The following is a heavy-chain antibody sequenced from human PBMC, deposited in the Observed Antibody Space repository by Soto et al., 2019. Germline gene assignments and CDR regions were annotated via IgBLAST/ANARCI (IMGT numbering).Heavy chain of an antibody. D-gene: IGHD2-15*01. CDR3: ARRWGRSFDY. CDR1: SVSLSSSTYY. V-gene: IGHV4-39*01. Sequence: PSETLSLTCSVSSVSLSSSTYYWSWIRQPPGRGPEWIGSIYYSGNTYYKPSLKSRVSISIDTSRNQFSLKLSSVTAADTAVYYCARRWGRSFDYWGQGTLVTVSS. CDR2: IYYSGNT. J-gene: IGHJ4*02.